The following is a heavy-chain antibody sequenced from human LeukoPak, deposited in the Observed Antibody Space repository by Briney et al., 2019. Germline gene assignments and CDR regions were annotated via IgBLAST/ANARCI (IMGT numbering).Heavy chain of an antibody. J-gene: IGHJ4*02. CDR3: ARRGRYYYGSGSYPYYFDY. Sequence: GGSLRLSCAASGFTFSSYSMNWVRQAPGKGLEWVSSISSSSSYIYYADSVKGRLTISRDNAKNSLYLQMNSLRAEDTAVYYCARRGRYYYGSGSYPYYFDYWGQGTLVTVSS. V-gene: IGHV3-21*01. CDR2: ISSSSSYI. D-gene: IGHD3-10*01. CDR1: GFTFSSYS.